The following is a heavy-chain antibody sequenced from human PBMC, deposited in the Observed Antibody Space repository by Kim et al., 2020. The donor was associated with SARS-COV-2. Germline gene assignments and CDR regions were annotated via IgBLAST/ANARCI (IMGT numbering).Heavy chain of an antibody. V-gene: IGHV3-23*01. CDR3: AKDLGITIIVDVSDY. D-gene: IGHD3-22*01. Sequence: GGSLRLSCAASGFTFSSYAMSWVRQAPGKGLEWVSAISGSGGITYYADSVKGRFTISRDNSKNTLYLQMNSLRAEDTTVYYCAKDLGITIIVDVSDYWGKGTLVTVSS. J-gene: IGHJ4*02. CDR2: ISGSGGIT. CDR1: GFTFSSYA.